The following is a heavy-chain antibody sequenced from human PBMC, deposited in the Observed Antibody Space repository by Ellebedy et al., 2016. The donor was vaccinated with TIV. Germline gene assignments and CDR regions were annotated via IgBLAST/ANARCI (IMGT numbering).Heavy chain of an antibody. Sequence: GESLKISXAASGFYFGDYWMSWVRQAPGKGLEWVANIKKDGREKNYVDSVRGRFTISSDNAKNSLYLQMSSLRAEDTAVYYCARDGSIAVDGTSDYWGQGTLVTVSS. CDR3: ARDGSIAVDGTSDY. CDR1: GFYFGDYW. D-gene: IGHD6-19*01. CDR2: IKKDGREK. J-gene: IGHJ4*02. V-gene: IGHV3-7*01.